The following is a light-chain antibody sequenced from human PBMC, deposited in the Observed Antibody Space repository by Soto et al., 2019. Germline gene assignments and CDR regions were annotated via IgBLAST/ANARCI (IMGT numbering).Light chain of an antibody. CDR2: EAT. J-gene: IGLJ3*02. Sequence: QSALTQPASVSGSPGQSITISCTGTSSDVGGYNYVSWYQQHPGKAPKLMIYEATERPSGVSNRFSGSKSGNTASLTISGLQAEDEADYYCCSYADGNTWVFGGGTQLTVL. V-gene: IGLV2-23*01. CDR1: SSDVGGYNY. CDR3: CSYADGNTWV.